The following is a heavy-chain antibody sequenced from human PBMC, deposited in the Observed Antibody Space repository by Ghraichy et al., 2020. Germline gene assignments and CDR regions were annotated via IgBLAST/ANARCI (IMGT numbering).Heavy chain of an antibody. D-gene: IGHD5-12*01. J-gene: IGHJ4*02. CDR2: IYYSGST. Sequence: SETLSLTCTVSGGSISSYYWSWIRQPPGKGLEWIGYIYYSGSTNYNPSLKSRVTISVDTSKNQFSLKLSSVTTADTAVYFCARSGYSGYYPTPSSHFDYWGQGTLVTVPS. CDR3: ARSGYSGYYPTPSSHFDY. V-gene: IGHV4-59*01. CDR1: GGSISSYY.